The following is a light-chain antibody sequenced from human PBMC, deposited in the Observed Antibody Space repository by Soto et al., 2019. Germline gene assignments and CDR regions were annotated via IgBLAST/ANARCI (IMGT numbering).Light chain of an antibody. V-gene: IGKV1-33*01. J-gene: IGKJ5*01. CDR2: DAS. CDR3: QQYGSSLIT. CDR1: QDISNY. Sequence: DIQMTQSPSSLSASVGDRVTITCQASQDISNYLNWYQQKPGKAPKLLIYDASSLESGGPSRFSGSGSGTEFTLTISSLQPEDYALYYCQQYGSSLITFGQGTRLEIK.